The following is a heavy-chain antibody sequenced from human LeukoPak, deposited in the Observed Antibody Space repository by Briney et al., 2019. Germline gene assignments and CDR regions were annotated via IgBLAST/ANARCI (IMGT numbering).Heavy chain of an antibody. CDR1: GFTFSNYS. Sequence: PGGSLRLSCAASGFTFSNYSTHWVRQAPGKGLEWVALISYDGSRKYYADSLKGRFTISRDNSKNTLYLQMNSLRAEDTAVYYCARGWLQFCYWGQGTLVTVSS. CDR3: ARGWLQFCY. V-gene: IGHV3-30*07. J-gene: IGHJ4*02. D-gene: IGHD5-24*01. CDR2: ISYDGSRK.